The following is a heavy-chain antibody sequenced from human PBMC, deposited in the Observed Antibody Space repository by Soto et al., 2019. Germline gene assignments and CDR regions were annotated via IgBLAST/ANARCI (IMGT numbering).Heavy chain of an antibody. Sequence: SVKVSCKASGGTFSSYAISWVRQAPGQGLEWIGWIVVGSGDTNYAQKFQERVTITRDMSTSTAYMELSSLRSEDTAVYYCAAKWELLRDDYFDYWGQGTLVTVSS. CDR1: GGTFSSYA. CDR3: AAKWELLRDDYFDY. V-gene: IGHV1-58*02. D-gene: IGHD1-26*01. J-gene: IGHJ4*02. CDR2: IVVGSGDT.